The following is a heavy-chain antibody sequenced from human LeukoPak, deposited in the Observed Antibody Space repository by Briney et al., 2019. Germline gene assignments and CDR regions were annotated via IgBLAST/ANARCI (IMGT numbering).Heavy chain of an antibody. D-gene: IGHD1-26*01. CDR2: IKQDGGEI. J-gene: IGHJ4*02. CDR3: ARDKRVGPTKLDS. Sequence: GGSLRLSCVVSGFTFSSYWMSWVRQAPGKGLEWVANIKQDGGEIYYVDSVKGRFTISRDNAKNSLYLQMNSLRAEDTAVYYCARDKRVGPTKLDSWGQGTLVTVSS. CDR1: GFTFSSYW. V-gene: IGHV3-7*01.